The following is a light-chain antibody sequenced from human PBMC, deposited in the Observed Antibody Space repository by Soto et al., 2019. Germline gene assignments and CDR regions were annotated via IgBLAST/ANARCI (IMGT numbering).Light chain of an antibody. J-gene: IGLJ3*02. CDR1: HIGSKS. V-gene: IGLV3-21*01. CDR2: YDS. Sequence: SYELTQPPSVAVAQGKTASVACGGSHIGSKSVHWYQKKSGKAPVLVMYYDSDRPSGIPERFSGSNSGNTATLTISRVEAGDDADYYCQVWDISSGHVVFGGGTKLTVL. CDR3: QVWDISSGHVV.